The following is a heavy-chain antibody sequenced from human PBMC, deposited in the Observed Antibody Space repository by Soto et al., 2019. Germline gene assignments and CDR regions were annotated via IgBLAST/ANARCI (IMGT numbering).Heavy chain of an antibody. CDR2: ISGNGAGI. J-gene: IGHJ1*01. CDR1: GFTFSTYA. D-gene: IGHD6-19*01. V-gene: IGHV3-23*01. Sequence: PGGSLRLSCAASGFTFSTYAMSWVRQAPGKGLEWVSSISGNGAGIYYTDSVKGRFTISKDNPENTLYLQMNSLRVEDTAVYYCAKIVDNSGLVSWGQGTLVTVSS. CDR3: AKIVDNSGLVS.